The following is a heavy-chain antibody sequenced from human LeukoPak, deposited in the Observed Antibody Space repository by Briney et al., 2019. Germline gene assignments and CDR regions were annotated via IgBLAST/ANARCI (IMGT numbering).Heavy chain of an antibody. CDR3: AKAAYYYDSSGWDHDAFDI. D-gene: IGHD3-22*01. V-gene: IGHV3-30*02. CDR2: IWYDGSNK. J-gene: IGHJ3*02. CDR1: GFTFSSYG. Sequence: GGSLRLSCAASGFTFSSYGMHWVRQAPGKGLEWVAVIWYDGSNKYYADSVKGRFTISRDNSKNTLYLQMNSLRAEDTAVYYCAKAAYYYDSSGWDHDAFDIWGQGTMVTVSS.